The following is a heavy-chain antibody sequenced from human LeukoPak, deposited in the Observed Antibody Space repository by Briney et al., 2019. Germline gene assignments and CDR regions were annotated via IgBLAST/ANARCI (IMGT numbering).Heavy chain of an antibody. Sequence: GGSLRLSCAASGFTFSSYSMNWVRQAPGKGREWVSSISSSSSYIYYADSVKGRFTISRDNAKNSLYLQMNSLRAADTAVYYCARDSITGKDYLFPSSYGMDVWGQGTTVTVSS. D-gene: IGHD1-20*01. CDR1: GFTFSSYS. V-gene: IGHV3-21*01. J-gene: IGHJ6*02. CDR2: ISSSSSYI. CDR3: ARDSITGKDYLFPSSYGMDV.